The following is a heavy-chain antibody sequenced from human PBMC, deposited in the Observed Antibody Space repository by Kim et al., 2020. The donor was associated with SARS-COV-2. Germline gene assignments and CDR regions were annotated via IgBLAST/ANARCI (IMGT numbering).Heavy chain of an antibody. J-gene: IGHJ4*02. CDR3: ARAHRASKNYFDY. V-gene: IGHV1-46*01. D-gene: IGHD2-2*01. Sequence: YAQKFQGRVTQTRDTSTSTVYVELSSLRSEDTAVYYCARAHRASKNYFDYWGQGTLVTVSS.